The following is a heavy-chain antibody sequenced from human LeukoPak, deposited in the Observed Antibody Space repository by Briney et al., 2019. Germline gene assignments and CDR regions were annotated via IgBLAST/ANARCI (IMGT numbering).Heavy chain of an antibody. J-gene: IGHJ4*02. CDR1: GGTFSSYA. Sequence: ASVKVSCKASGGTFSSYAISWVRQAPGQGLEWMGGIIPIFGTANYEQKFQGRVTITTDESTSTAYMELSSLRSEDTAVYYCARGLEQQLVIGPFDYWGQGTLVTVSS. CDR3: ARGLEQQLVIGPFDY. CDR2: IIPIFGTA. D-gene: IGHD6-13*01. V-gene: IGHV1-69*05.